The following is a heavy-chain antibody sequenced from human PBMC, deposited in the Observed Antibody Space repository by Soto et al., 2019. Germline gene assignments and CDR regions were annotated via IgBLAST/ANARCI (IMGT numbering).Heavy chain of an antibody. J-gene: IGHJ6*02. V-gene: IGHV3-13*01. Sequence: GGSLRLSCAASGFTFSSYDMHWVRQATGKGLEWVSAIGTASDTYYPGSVKGRFTISRENAKNSLYLQMNSLRAEDTAVYYCARDYSSGYYYGMDVWGQGTTVTVSS. D-gene: IGHD6-6*01. CDR1: GFTFSSYD. CDR3: ARDYSSGYYYGMDV. CDR2: IGTASDT.